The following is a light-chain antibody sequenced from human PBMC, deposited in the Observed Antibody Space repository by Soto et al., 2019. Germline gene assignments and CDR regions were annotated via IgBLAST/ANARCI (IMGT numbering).Light chain of an antibody. CDR2: AAS. Sequence: DIQLTQSPSSLTASVGDRVSISCRASQSMSNYLNWYQQKPGKAPKVLIFAASRLQSGVPSRFSGSGSGTDFTLTISSLQPEDFATYYCQQSYTRTFGQGTKVEI. J-gene: IGKJ1*01. CDR3: QQSYTRT. CDR1: QSMSNY. V-gene: IGKV1-39*01.